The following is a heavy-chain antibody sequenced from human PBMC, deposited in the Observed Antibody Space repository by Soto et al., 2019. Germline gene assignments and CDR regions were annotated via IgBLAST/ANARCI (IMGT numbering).Heavy chain of an antibody. V-gene: IGHV3-7*01. D-gene: IGHD3-10*01. J-gene: IGHJ4*01. CDR2: IKTDASEK. Sequence: HPGGSLRLSCTASGFSLGSSWMSWVRHAPGKGLEWLATIKTDASEKKYVDPVRGRFTVSRDNAKNSLYLQMDSLRVEDTAVYYCASDSGYCSGSSVNHYLDYWGHGTLVTVSS. CDR1: GFSLGSSW. CDR3: ASDSGYCSGSSVNHYLDY.